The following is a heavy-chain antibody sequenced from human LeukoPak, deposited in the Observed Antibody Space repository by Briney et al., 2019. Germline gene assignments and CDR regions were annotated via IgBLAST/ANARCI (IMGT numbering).Heavy chain of an antibody. CDR2: ISYDGSNK. Sequence: GGSLRLSCAASGFTFSSYAMHWVRQAPGKGLEWVAVISYDGSNKYYADSVKGRFTISRDNSKNTLYLQMNSLRAEDTAVYYCAKAGEYSSSSGYFDYWGQGTLVTVSS. CDR3: AKAGEYSSSSGYFDY. D-gene: IGHD6-6*01. CDR1: GFTFSSYA. V-gene: IGHV3-30-3*01. J-gene: IGHJ4*02.